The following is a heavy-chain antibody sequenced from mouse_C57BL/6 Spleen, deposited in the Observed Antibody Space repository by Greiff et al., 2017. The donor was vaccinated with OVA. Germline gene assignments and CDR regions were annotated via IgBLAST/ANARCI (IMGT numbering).Heavy chain of an antibody. CDR3: TTRYYGSSAMDY. D-gene: IGHD1-1*01. CDR2: IDPEDGDT. J-gene: IGHJ4*01. CDR1: GFNIKDYY. Sequence: DVQLQESGAELVRPGASVKLSCTASGFNIKDYYMHWVKQRPEQGLEWIGRIDPEDGDTEYAPKFQGKATMTADTSSNTAYLQLSSLTSEDTAVYYCTTRYYGSSAMDYWGQGTSVTVSS. V-gene: IGHV14-1*01.